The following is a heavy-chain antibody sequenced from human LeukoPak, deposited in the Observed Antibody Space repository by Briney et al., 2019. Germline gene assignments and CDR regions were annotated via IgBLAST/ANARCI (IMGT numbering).Heavy chain of an antibody. CDR1: VYTFTVYY. J-gene: IGHJ4*02. D-gene: IGHD5-12*01. CDR2: SNPNTGGT. CDR3: AREASGYGTYDY. Sequence: GASLTVSFTASVYTFTVYYMYWVRQAPGQDREWMGWSNPNTGGTNYAQKFQGRVSMTRDTFISTAYMELSGLKSVDTAVYHCAREASGYGTYDYWGQGTLVTVSS. V-gene: IGHV1-2*02.